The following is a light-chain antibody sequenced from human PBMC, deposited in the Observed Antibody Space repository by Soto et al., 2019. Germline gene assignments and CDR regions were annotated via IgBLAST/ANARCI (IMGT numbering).Light chain of an antibody. Sequence: EIELTQSPGTLSLSPGERATLSCRASQSAGNTYLAWYQQKPGQAPRLLIYGTFSRATGIPDRFSGSGSGTEFTLTIDRVEPEDFAVYYCQQYGSSRTFGQGTKVEVK. CDR3: QQYGSSRT. CDR1: QSAGNTY. J-gene: IGKJ1*01. V-gene: IGKV3-20*01. CDR2: GTF.